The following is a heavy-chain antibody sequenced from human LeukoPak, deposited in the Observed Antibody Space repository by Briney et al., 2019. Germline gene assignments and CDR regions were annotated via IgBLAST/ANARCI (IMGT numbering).Heavy chain of an antibody. Sequence: SETLSLTCTVSGGSISSYYWSWIRQPAGKGLEWIGRIYTSGSTDYNPSLKSRVTMSVDTSKNQFSLKLSSVTAADTAVYYCASEEYDFWSGRQRYYFDYWGQGTLVTVSS. CDR3: ASEEYDFWSGRQRYYFDY. CDR2: IYTSGST. CDR1: GGSISSYY. V-gene: IGHV4-4*07. J-gene: IGHJ4*02. D-gene: IGHD3-3*01.